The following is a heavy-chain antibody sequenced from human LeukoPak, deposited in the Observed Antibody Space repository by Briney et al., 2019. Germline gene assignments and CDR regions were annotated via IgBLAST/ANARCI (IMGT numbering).Heavy chain of an antibody. CDR2: IYHSGST. CDR1: GGSISTYY. D-gene: IGHD5-12*01. J-gene: IGHJ4*02. CDR3: ARDLPHPIVATTYYFDY. V-gene: IGHV4-59*01. Sequence: SETLSLTCTLSGGSISTYYWSWIRQPPGKGLEWIGYIYHSGSTNYNPSLKSRVTISVDTSKNQFSLKLSSVTAADTAVYYCARDLPHPIVATTYYFDYWGQGTLVTVSS.